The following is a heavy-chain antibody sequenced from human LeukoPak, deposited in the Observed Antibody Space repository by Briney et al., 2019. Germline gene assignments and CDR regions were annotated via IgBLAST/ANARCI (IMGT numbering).Heavy chain of an antibody. CDR2: INHSGST. J-gene: IGHJ3*02. CDR1: GGSFSGYY. V-gene: IGHV4-34*01. Sequence: SETLSLTCAVYGGSFSGYYWSWIRQPPGKGLEWIGEINHSGSTNYNPSLKSRVTISVDTSKNQFSLKPSSVTAADTAVYYCAGRLGYCSSTSCYFGRFAFDIWGQGTMVTVSS. CDR3: AGRLGYCSSTSCYFGRFAFDI. D-gene: IGHD2-2*01.